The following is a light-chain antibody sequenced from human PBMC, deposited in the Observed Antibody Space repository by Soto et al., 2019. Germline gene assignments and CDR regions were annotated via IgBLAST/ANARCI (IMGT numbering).Light chain of an antibody. CDR1: QSISTY. J-gene: IGKJ1*01. CDR3: QQSYTSLTWT. Sequence: DIPMTQSPSSLSASVGDRVTFTCRASQSISTYLNWYQQKPGKAPQLLIYGASILRSGVPSRFSGSGSGTDFTLTITSLQPEDFATYFCQQSYTSLTWTFGQGTKVEIK. CDR2: GAS. V-gene: IGKV1-39*01.